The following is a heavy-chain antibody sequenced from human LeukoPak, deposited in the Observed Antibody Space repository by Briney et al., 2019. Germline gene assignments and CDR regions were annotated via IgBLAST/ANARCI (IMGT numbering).Heavy chain of an antibody. V-gene: IGHV4-59*01. Sequence: SETQSLTCTVSGGSISSYYWSWIRQPPGKGLERIGYIYYSGSTNYNPSLKSRVTISVDTSKNQFSLKLSSVTAADTAVYYCARLNSGYDFGGFLYWGQGTLVTDSS. J-gene: IGHJ4*02. CDR2: IYYSGST. CDR1: GGSISSYY. D-gene: IGHD5-12*01. CDR3: ARLNSGYDFGGFLY.